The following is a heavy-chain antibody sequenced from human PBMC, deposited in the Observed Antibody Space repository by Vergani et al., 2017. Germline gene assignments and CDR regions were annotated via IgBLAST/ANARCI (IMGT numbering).Heavy chain of an antibody. J-gene: IGHJ2*01. Sequence: QVQLQQWGAGLLKPSETLSLTCTVSGGSISSSSYYWGWIRQPPGKGLEWIGSIYYSGSTYYNPSLKSRVTISVDTSKNQFSLKLSSVTAADTAVYYCARQIGGYGDYEIRVLWYFDLWGRGTLVTVSS. CDR3: ARQIGGYGDYEIRVLWYFDL. CDR1: GGSISSSSYY. CDR2: IYYSGST. D-gene: IGHD4-17*01. V-gene: IGHV4-39*01.